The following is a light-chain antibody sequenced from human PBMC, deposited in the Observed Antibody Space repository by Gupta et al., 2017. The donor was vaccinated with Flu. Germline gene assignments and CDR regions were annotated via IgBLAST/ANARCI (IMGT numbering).Light chain of an antibody. CDR2: GKN. CDR1: SLRGYY. Sequence: SSELTQDPTVSVALGQTVRITCQGDSLRGYYATWYQQRPGQAPILVIYGKNNRPSGIPDRFSGSSSGNTASLTIAGAQAEEEADYYCNSRDSSGNHLVFGGGTKLTVL. V-gene: IGLV3-19*01. J-gene: IGLJ3*02. CDR3: NSRDSSGNHLV.